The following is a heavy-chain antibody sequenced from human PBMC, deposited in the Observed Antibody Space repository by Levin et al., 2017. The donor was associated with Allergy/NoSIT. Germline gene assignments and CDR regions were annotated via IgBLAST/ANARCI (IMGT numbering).Heavy chain of an antibody. CDR1: GGSFSGYY. V-gene: IGHV4-34*01. CDR2: INHSGST. D-gene: IGHD3-10*01. J-gene: IGHJ4*02. Sequence: SGTLSLTCAVYGGSFSGYYWSWIRQPPGKGLEWIGEINHSGSTNYNPSLKSRVTISVDTSKNQFSLKLSSVTAADTAVYYCARALLWFGELFYFDYWGQGTLVTVSS. CDR3: ARALLWFGELFYFDY.